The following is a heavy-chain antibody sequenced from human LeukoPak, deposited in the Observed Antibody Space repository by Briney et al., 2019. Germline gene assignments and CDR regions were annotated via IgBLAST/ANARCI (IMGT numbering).Heavy chain of an antibody. D-gene: IGHD6-19*01. CDR3: ATDDIAVAGTNFDY. J-gene: IGHJ4*02. V-gene: IGHV1-18*01. CDR1: GYTFTSYG. CDR2: ISAYNGNT. Sequence: ASVKVSCKASGYTFTSYGISWVRQAPGQGLEWMRWISAYNGNTNYAHHLQGRVTMTTDTSTSTAYMELRSLISDDTAVYFCATDDIAVAGTNFDYWGQGTLVTVSS.